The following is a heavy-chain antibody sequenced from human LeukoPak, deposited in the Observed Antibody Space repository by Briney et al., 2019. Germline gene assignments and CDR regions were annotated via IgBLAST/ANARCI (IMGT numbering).Heavy chain of an antibody. CDR3: ARSGGGDYTILTGFPPFDY. CDR2: VFHSGST. D-gene: IGHD3-9*01. CDR1: GGSVSSGNW. Sequence: SGTLSLTCAVSGGSVSSGNWWSWVRPSPGKGLEWIGEVFHSGSTNYNPSLKSRVSISVDNSKNQFSLRLSSVTAADTALYYCARSGGGDYTILTGFPPFDYWGQGAQVTVSS. V-gene: IGHV4-4*02. J-gene: IGHJ4*02.